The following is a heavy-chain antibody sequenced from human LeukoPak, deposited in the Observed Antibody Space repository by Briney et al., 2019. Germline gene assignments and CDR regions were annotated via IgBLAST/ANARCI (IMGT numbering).Heavy chain of an antibody. CDR1: GYTFTSYW. CDR2: IYPGDSDT. D-gene: IGHD3-10*01. J-gene: IGHJ5*02. Sequence: KVSCKASGYTFTSYWIGWVRQMPGKGLEWMGIIYPGDSDTRYSPSFQGQVTISADKSISTAYLQWSSLKASDTAMYYCARLGGFGELAVNWFDPWGQGTLVTVSS. CDR3: ARLGGFGELAVNWFDP. V-gene: IGHV5-51*01.